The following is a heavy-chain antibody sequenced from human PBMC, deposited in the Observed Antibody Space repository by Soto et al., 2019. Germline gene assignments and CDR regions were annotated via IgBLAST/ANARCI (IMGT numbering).Heavy chain of an antibody. D-gene: IGHD2-15*01. CDR3: ARSDIVVVVAATFDP. J-gene: IGHJ5*02. V-gene: IGHV4-34*01. CDR1: GGSFSGYY. Sequence: PSETLSLTCAVYGGSFSGYYWSWIRQPPGKGLEWIGEINHSGSTNYNPSLKSRVTISVDTSKNQFSLKLSSVTAADTAVYYCARSDIVVVVAATFDPWGQGTLVTVSS. CDR2: INHSGST.